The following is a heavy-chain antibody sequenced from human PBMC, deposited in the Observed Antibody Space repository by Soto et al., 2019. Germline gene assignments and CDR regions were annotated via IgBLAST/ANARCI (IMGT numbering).Heavy chain of an antibody. D-gene: IGHD2-2*01. V-gene: IGHV3-74*01. CDR3: ASPVVPAAMGGPYFHGIDV. Sequence: GGSLRLSCAASGFTFSRHWMHWVRQAPGKGLVWVSRIDSYGSSTHYADSVKGRFTISRDNAKDTLYLQMNSLRAEDTAVYYCASPVVPAAMGGPYFHGIDVWGQGTTVTVSS. CDR1: GFTFSRHW. J-gene: IGHJ6*02. CDR2: IDSYGSST.